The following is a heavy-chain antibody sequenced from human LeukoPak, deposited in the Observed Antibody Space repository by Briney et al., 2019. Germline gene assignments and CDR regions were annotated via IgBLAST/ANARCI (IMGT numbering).Heavy chain of an antibody. V-gene: IGHV3-33*01. CDR3: ARDAQRGFDYSNSLKN. D-gene: IGHD4-11*01. CDR1: GFIFSHHG. Sequence: GGSLRLSCAASGFIFSHHGMHWVRQAPGKGLEWVAVIWSDGTNRFYADSVKGRFTISRENSQNTVFLKMNSLTVKDTATYYCARDAQRGFDYSNSLKNWGHGTLVTVSS. J-gene: IGHJ4*01. CDR2: IWSDGTNR.